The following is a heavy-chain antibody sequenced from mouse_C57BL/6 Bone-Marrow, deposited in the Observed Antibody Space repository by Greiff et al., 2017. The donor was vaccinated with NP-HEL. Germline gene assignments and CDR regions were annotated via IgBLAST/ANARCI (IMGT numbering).Heavy chain of an antibody. V-gene: IGHV1-81*01. D-gene: IGHD1-1*01. CDR3: ARWGYYGSSLSY. J-gene: IGHJ3*01. Sequence: VHLVESGAELARPGASVKLSCKASGYTFTSYGISWVKQRTGQGLEWIGEIYPRSGNTYYNEKFKGKATLTADKSSSTAYMELRSLTSEDSAVYFCARWGYYGSSLSYWGQGTLVTVSA. CDR2: IYPRSGNT. CDR1: GYTFTSYG.